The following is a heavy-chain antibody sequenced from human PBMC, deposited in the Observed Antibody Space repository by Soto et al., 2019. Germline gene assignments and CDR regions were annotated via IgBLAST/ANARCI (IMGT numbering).Heavy chain of an antibody. CDR3: ASGAYDFWSADHHPPGY. D-gene: IGHD3-3*01. J-gene: IGHJ4*02. CDR1: GGTFSSYA. V-gene: IGHV1-69*01. Sequence: QVQLVQSGAEVKKPGSSVKVFCKASGGTFSSYAISWVRQAPGQGLEWMGGIIPIFGTANYAQKFQGRVTITADESTSTAYMELSSLRSEDTAVYYCASGAYDFWSADHHPPGYWGQGTLVTVSS. CDR2: IIPIFGTA.